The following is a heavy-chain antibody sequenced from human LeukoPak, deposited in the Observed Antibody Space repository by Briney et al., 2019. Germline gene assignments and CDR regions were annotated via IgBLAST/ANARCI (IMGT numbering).Heavy chain of an antibody. V-gene: IGHV4-34*01. Sequence: SETLSLTCAVYGGSFSGYYWSWIRQPPGKGLEWIGEINHSGSTNYNPSLKSRVTISVDTSKNQFSLKLSSVTAADTAVYYCARRRRGYSYGYDYWGQGTLVTVSS. CDR1: GGSFSGYY. D-gene: IGHD5-18*01. CDR3: ARRRRGYSYGYDY. CDR2: INHSGST. J-gene: IGHJ4*02.